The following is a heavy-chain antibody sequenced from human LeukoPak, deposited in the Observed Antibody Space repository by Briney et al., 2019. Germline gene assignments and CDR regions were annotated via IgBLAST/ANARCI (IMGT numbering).Heavy chain of an antibody. CDR2: ISSDTNNK. CDR1: GVTFSSST. D-gene: IGHD2-2*01. V-gene: IGHV3-30*04. Sequence: GGSLRLSCGASGVTFSSSTFHWVRQTPGKGREWVALISSDTNNKDYADSVKGRFTISRDNSKNTLYLQMNSLRPEDTAIYYCARSFGYVYYFDYWGQGTLVTVSS. J-gene: IGHJ4*02. CDR3: ARSFGYVYYFDY.